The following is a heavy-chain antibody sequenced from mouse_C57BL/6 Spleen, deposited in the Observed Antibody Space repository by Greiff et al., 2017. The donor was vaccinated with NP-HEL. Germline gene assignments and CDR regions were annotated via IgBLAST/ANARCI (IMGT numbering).Heavy chain of an antibody. CDR2: ISSGSSTI. CDR1: GFTFSDYG. Sequence: EVKVVESGGGLVKPGGSLKLSCAASGFTFSDYGMHWVRQAPEKGLEWVAYISSGSSTIYYADTVKGRFTISRDNAKNTLFLQMTSLRSEDTAMYYCAKKIYGNYAMDYWGQGTSVTVSS. D-gene: IGHD2-1*01. V-gene: IGHV5-17*01. J-gene: IGHJ4*01. CDR3: AKKIYGNYAMDY.